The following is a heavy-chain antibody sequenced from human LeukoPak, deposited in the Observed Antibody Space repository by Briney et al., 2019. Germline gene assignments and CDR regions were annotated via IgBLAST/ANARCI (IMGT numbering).Heavy chain of an antibody. V-gene: IGHV3-15*01. CDR3: TTVSAVGATTYGY. D-gene: IGHD1-26*01. CDR1: GFTLSNAW. J-gene: IGHJ4*02. CDR2: NKSKTDGGTT. Sequence: GGPLRLPCAASGFTLSNAWMSWVRHAPGKALEWVGRNKSKTDGGTTDHAASVKRRFTITRDDSKNALYLHMNRLNTEDTPVYYSTTVSAVGATTYGYWGQGTLVTVSS.